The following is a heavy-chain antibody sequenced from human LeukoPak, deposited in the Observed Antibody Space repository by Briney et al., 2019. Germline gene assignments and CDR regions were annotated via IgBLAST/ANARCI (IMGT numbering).Heavy chain of an antibody. D-gene: IGHD3-3*01. J-gene: IGHJ6*02. CDR3: ARAGTFYYDFWSGYYPRYYYYGMDV. CDR1: GGSISSGDYY. V-gene: IGHV4-30-4*02. Sequence: SETLSLTCTVSGGSISSGDYYWSWIRQPPGKGLEWIGYIYYSGSTYYNPSLKSRVTISVDTSKNQFSLKLSSVTAADTAVYYCARAGTFYYDFWSGYYPRYYYYGMDVWGQGTTVTVSS. CDR2: IYYSGST.